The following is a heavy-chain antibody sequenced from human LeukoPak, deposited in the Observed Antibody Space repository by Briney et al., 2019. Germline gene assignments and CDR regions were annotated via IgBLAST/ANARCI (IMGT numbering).Heavy chain of an antibody. CDR3: VIEPQAEYCFDY. CDR1: GFTFSSFS. D-gene: IGHD1-14*01. CDR2: INSDGSST. Sequence: GGSLRLSCAASGFTFSSFSIHWVRQAPGKGLVWVSRINSDGSSTTYADSVKGRFTISRDNAKNTLYLQMNSLRAEDTAVYYCVIEPQAEYCFDYWGQGTLVTVSS. J-gene: IGHJ4*02. V-gene: IGHV3-74*01.